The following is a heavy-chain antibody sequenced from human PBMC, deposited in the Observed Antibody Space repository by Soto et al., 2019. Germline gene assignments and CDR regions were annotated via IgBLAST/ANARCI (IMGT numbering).Heavy chain of an antibody. D-gene: IGHD1-1*01. J-gene: IGHJ3*02. V-gene: IGHV1-2*04. CDR2: INPNSGGT. CDR1: GYTFTGYY. Sequence: GASVKVSCKASGYTFTGYYMHWVRQAPGQGLEWVGWINPNSGGTNYAQKFQGWVTMTRDTSISTAYMELSRLRSDDTAVYYCARDRSTGQDAFAIWGQGTMVTVSS. CDR3: ARDRSTGQDAFAI.